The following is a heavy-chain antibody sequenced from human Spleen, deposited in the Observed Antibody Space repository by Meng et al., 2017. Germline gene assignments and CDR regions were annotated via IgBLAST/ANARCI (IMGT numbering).Heavy chain of an antibody. J-gene: IGHJ4*02. CDR2: IYPGDSDT. CDR1: GYSFTTNW. V-gene: IGHV5-51*01. Sequence: GGSLRLSCKGSGYSFTTNWISWVRQMPGKGLEWMGIIYPGDSDTRYSPSFQGQVTISADKSINTAYLQWSSLKASDIAMYYCARHDGSGNYFDYWGQGTLVTVSS. CDR3: ARHDGSGNYFDY. D-gene: IGHD3-10*01.